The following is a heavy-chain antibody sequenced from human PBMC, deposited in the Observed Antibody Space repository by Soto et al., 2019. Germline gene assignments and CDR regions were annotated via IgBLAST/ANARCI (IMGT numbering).Heavy chain of an antibody. CDR1: GGTFSSYA. J-gene: IGHJ4*02. Sequence: QVQLVQSGAEVKKPGSSVKVSCKASGGTFSSYAISWVRQAPGQGLEWMGGIIPIFGTADYAQKFQGRVTMTADESTSTGNMELSSRRSEDTAVYYCASHYDSSGYYYRGLDYWGQGTLVTVSS. V-gene: IGHV1-69*12. CDR2: IIPIFGTA. CDR3: ASHYDSSGYYYRGLDY. D-gene: IGHD3-22*01.